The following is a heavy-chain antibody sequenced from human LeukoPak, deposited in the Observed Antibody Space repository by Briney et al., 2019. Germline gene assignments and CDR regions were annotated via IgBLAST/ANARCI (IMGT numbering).Heavy chain of an antibody. Sequence: GGSLRLSCAASGFTFSSYDMHWVRQAPGEGLEWVSAFHTDGGTFYLDSVRGRFTVSREDATNSLYLQLDTLRAGDTAVYYCARGSGPGVTTIDSWGQGTLVLVPS. CDR2: FHTDGGT. CDR1: GFTFSSYD. CDR3: ARGSGPGVTTIDS. J-gene: IGHJ4*02. V-gene: IGHV3-13*01. D-gene: IGHD4-17*01.